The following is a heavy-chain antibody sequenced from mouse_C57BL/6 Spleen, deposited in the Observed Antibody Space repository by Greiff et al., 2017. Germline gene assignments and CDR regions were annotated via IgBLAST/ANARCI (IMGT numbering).Heavy chain of an antibody. CDR3: ARGDLIT. J-gene: IGHJ2*01. Sequence: QVQLQQPGAELVKPGASVKLSCKASGYTFTSYWMQWVKQRPGQGLEWIGEIDPSDSYTNYNQKFKGKATLTVDTSSSTAYMQLSSLTSEDSAVXYCARGDLITWGQGTTLTVSS. V-gene: IGHV1-50*01. CDR2: IDPSDSYT. D-gene: IGHD2-4*01. CDR1: GYTFTSYW.